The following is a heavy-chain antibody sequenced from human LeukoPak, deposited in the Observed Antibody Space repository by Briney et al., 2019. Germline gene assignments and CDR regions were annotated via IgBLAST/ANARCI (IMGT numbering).Heavy chain of an antibody. CDR2: ITGDGKTI. D-gene: IGHD1-7*01. V-gene: IGHV3-43*02. CDR3: AKDDGTTAFWYFDL. CDR1: GFPFDDYA. J-gene: IGHJ2*01. Sequence: GGSLRLSCAASGFPFDDYAMHWVRQAPGKGLEWVALITGDGKTIYYADSVKGRFTISRDNSRNSLYLQMNSLRTEDTALYYCAKDDGTTAFWYFDLWGRGTLVTASS.